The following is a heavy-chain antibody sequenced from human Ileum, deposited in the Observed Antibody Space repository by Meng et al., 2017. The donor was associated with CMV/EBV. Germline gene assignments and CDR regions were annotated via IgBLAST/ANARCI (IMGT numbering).Heavy chain of an antibody. CDR3: ARRLFPKRWFDP. D-gene: IGHD2/OR15-2a*01. V-gene: IGHV4-39*01. CDR1: AGSTSTSNYY. Sequence: LCPSCTVSAGSTSTSNYYWTWIRQSPGKGLEWIGHIYYSGTIYYKPSLKSPLTISLDKSKNQFSLRRNSVTAADTAVYYCARRLFPKRWFDPWGQGTRVTGYS. J-gene: IGHJ5*02. CDR2: IYYSGTI.